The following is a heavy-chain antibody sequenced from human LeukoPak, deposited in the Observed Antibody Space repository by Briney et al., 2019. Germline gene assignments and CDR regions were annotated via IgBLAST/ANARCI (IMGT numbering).Heavy chain of an antibody. D-gene: IGHD6-13*01. CDR3: SRISTAGFDFDS. V-gene: IGHV3-49*03. Sequence: GGSLRLSCTASGFTFGDYAMSWFRQAPGKGLEWVGFIRSKSFGGTAEYAASVKGIFTMSRGDSKSIAYLQMSSLKTEDTAVYYCSRISTAGFDFDSWGQGTLVTVSS. J-gene: IGHJ4*02. CDR1: GFTFGDYA. CDR2: IRSKSFGGTA.